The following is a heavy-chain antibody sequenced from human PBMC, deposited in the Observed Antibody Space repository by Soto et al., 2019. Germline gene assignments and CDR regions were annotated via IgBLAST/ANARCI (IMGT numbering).Heavy chain of an antibody. CDR1: GCTFSSYA. J-gene: IGHJ5*02. CDR3: ARSWQQLTVSWFDH. Sequence: XGSLRLSCTAAGCTFSSYAMHWVRQAPGKGLDWVAVISYDGSNKYYADSVKGRFTISRDNSKNTLYLQMNSLRAEDTAVYYCARSWQQLTVSWFDHWGQGTLVTVSS. CDR2: ISYDGSNK. V-gene: IGHV3-30-3*01. D-gene: IGHD6-13*01.